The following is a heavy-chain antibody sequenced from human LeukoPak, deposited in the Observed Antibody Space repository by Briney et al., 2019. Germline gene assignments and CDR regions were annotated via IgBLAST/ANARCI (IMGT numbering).Heavy chain of an antibody. CDR2: IWYDGSNK. V-gene: IGHV3-33*01. Sequence: GGSLRLSCAASGFTFSSYGMHWVRQAPGKGLEWVAVIWYDGSNKYYADSVKGRFTISRDNSKNTLYLQMNSLRAEDTAVYYCARDKRPPGYSSSWYWDYYYYGMDVWGQGTTVTVSS. D-gene: IGHD6-13*01. CDR3: ARDKRPPGYSSSWYWDYYYYGMDV. CDR1: GFTFSSYG. J-gene: IGHJ6*02.